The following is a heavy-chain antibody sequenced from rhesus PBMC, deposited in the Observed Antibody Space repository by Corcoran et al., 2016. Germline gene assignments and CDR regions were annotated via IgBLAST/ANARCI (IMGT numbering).Heavy chain of an antibody. CDR1: GASLSSYW. CDR3: ASEFVY. V-gene: IGHV4-80*01. Sequence: QVQLQESGPGLVKSSETLSLTCAVSGASLSSYWWTWIRQPPGKGLEWIGEINGNSGSTDYNPSLKSRVTISKDASKNQFSLKLNSVTAADTAVYYCASEFVYWGQGVLVTVSS. CDR2: INGNSGST. J-gene: IGHJ4*01.